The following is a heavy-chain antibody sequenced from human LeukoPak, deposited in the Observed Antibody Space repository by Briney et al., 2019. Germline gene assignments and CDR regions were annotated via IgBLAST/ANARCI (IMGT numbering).Heavy chain of an antibody. CDR1: DDSISSSSYC. D-gene: IGHD2-21*02. J-gene: IGHJ3*02. CDR2: IYYSGST. V-gene: IGHV4-39*01. CDR3: ARRSTAWHAFDI. Sequence: SETLSLTCTVSDDSISSSSYCWGWVRQPPGKGLEWIGDIYYSGSTYYSPSIKSRVTISVDMSKNQFSLRLTYVTATDTAMYYCARRSTAWHAFDIWGQGTMVTVSS.